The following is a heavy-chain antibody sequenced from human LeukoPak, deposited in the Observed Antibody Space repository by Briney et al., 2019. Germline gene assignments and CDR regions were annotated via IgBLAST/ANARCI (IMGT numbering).Heavy chain of an antibody. CDR1: GFTFSSYE. Sequence: SGGSLILSCAVSGFTFSSYEMNWVRQAPGKGLEWVSYISSSGSTIYYADSVKGRFTISRDDAKNSLYLQMNSLRVEDTAIYYCARDSQRWGNFDSWGQGTLVSVSS. CDR3: ARDSQRWGNFDS. D-gene: IGHD5-24*01. J-gene: IGHJ4*02. CDR2: ISSSGSTI. V-gene: IGHV3-48*03.